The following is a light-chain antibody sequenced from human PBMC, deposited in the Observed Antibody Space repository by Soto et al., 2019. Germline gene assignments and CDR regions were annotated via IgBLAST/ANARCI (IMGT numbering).Light chain of an antibody. CDR3: QQRSNWPLP. J-gene: IGKJ4*01. CDR1: QSISSH. CDR2: DAS. Sequence: EIVLTQSPATLSLSPGERVTLSCRASQSISSHLAWYQQKPGQAPRLLMYDASNRATGIPARFSGSGSGTDFPLPISRLEPEDFAVSYCQQRSNWPLPFGRGTKVEIK. V-gene: IGKV3-11*01.